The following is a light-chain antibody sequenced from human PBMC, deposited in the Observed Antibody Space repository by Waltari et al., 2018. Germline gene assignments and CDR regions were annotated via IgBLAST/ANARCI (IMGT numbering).Light chain of an antibody. CDR3: QAWDISIVV. Sequence: SYELTQPPSVSVSPGQTASITCSGDKLGDKYACWYQQKPGQSPVLVIYQDSKRPSGIPGRFSGSNSGNTATLTISGTQAMDEADYYCQAWDISIVVFGGGTKLTVL. CDR1: KLGDKY. CDR2: QDS. V-gene: IGLV3-1*01. J-gene: IGLJ2*01.